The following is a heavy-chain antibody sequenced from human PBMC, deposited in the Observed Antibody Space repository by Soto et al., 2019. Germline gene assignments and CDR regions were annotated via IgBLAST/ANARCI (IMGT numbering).Heavy chain of an antibody. J-gene: IGHJ1*01. V-gene: IGHV3-15*07. CDR2: IQSKTDGGKT. CDR3: TTGEYPGRLFQH. Sequence: GGSLRLSCAASGLTFSNAWMNWVRQAPGKGLGWVGRIQSKTDGGKTDYAAPVRGRFTISRDDSKNTLYLQMDSLKTEDTAVYYCTTGEYPGRLFQHWGQGTLVTVSS. D-gene: IGHD2-2*01. CDR1: GLTFSNAW.